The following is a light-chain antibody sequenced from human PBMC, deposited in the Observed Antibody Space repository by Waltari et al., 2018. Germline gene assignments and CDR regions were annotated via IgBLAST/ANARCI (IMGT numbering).Light chain of an antibody. V-gene: IGLV2-8*01. CDR1: NSDVGADNY. J-gene: IGLJ1*01. Sequence: QSVLTQHPSATGSPGQSVTISCTGNNSDVGADNYVSWYQQHPGKVPKLLIYEGTKRPSGVPDRFSGSKSGNTASLTASGLQADDEADYSCSPYAHTNHFVFGTGTKVTVL. CDR2: EGT. CDR3: SPYAHTNHFV.